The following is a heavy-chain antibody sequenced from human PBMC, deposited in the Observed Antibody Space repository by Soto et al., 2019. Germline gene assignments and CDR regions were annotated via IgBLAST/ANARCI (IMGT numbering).Heavy chain of an antibody. D-gene: IGHD4-17*01. CDR3: ARDSLSGGDYGYWYYYYGMAV. J-gene: IGHJ6*02. CDR2: IKQDGSEK. CDR1: GFTFSSYW. V-gene: IGHV3-7*01. Sequence: GGSLRLSCAASGFTFSSYWMIWVRQAPGKGLEWVANIKQDGSEKYYVDSVKGRFTISRDNAKNSLYLQMNSLRAEDTAVYYCARDSLSGGDYGYWYYYYGMAVWVQGTTVTVSS.